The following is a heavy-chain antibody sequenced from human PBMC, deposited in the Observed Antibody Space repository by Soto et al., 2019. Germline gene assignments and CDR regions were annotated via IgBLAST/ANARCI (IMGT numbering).Heavy chain of an antibody. V-gene: IGHV3-23*01. CDR2: ISGSGGST. CDR3: AKDQGGIQLWLIPWFDP. CDR1: GFTFSSYA. D-gene: IGHD5-18*01. Sequence: LRLSCAASGFTFSSYAMSWVRQAPGKGLEWVSAISGSGGSTYYADSVKGRFTISRDNSKNTLYLQMNSLRAEDTAVYYCAKDQGGIQLWLIPWFDPWGQGTLVTVS. J-gene: IGHJ5*02.